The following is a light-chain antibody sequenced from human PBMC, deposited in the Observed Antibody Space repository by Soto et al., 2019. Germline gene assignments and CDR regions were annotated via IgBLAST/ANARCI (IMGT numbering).Light chain of an antibody. Sequence: DIHLTQSPSFLSASVGDRVTITCRASQGIRSYLAWYQQKPGKAPNLLIYAASTVPSGVPSRFSGSGSGTEFTLTISSLQPEDFATYCCQQLNSYPLTFGPGTKVDI. J-gene: IGKJ3*01. CDR2: AAS. CDR1: QGIRSY. CDR3: QQLNSYPLT. V-gene: IGKV1-9*01.